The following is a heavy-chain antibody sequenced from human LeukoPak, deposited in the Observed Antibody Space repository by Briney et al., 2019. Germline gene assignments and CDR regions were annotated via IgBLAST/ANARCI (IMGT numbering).Heavy chain of an antibody. CDR2: IYYSGST. V-gene: IGHV4-59*01. CDR3: AREVGDLYYYDSSGYYLDY. CDR1: GGSISSYY. D-gene: IGHD3-22*01. J-gene: IGHJ4*02. Sequence: SETLSLTCTVSGGSISSYYWSWIRQPPGKGLEWIGYIYYSGSTNYNPSLKSRVTISVDTSKNQFSLKLSSVTAADTAVYYCAREVGDLYYYDSSGYYLDYWGQGTLVTVSS.